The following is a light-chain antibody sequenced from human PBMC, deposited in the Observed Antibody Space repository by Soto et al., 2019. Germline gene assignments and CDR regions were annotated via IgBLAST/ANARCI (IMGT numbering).Light chain of an antibody. CDR1: QGVSSY. V-gene: IGKV3D-11*01. CDR3: QQRSNWLT. Sequence: EIVLTQAPATLSLSPGESATLSCRASQGVSSYLAWYQQKPGQAPRLLVYDASNRATGIPARFSGSGPGTDFTLPISSLEPEDFAVYYCQQRSNWLTFGGGTKVEIK. J-gene: IGKJ4*01. CDR2: DAS.